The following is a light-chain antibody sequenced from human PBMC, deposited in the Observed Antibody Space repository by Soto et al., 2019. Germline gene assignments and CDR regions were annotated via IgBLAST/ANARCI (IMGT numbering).Light chain of an antibody. V-gene: IGLV1-51*01. CDR3: GTWDTSLSAGV. CDR1: SSNIGNTV. CDR2: DND. Sequence: QSALTQPPSLSAAAGQKVTISCSGSSSNIGNTVVSWYQQLPGAAPELVTYDNDRRPSGVPDRFSGSKSGTSAALVITGLQTGDEADYYCGTWDTSLSAGVFGTGTKVTVL. J-gene: IGLJ1*01.